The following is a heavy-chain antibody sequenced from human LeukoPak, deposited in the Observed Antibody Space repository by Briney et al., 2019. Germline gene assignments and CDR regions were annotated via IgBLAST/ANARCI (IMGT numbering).Heavy chain of an antibody. CDR2: IGGSDGRT. CDR1: RFTFNKYG. CDR3: AKTDVGLVVAGTLDS. Sequence: GGSLSLSCAASRFTFNKYGMMWVRRAPGKGLEWVSSIGGSDGRTYYADSVKGRFTVTRDNTKNTLYLQLDSLRVEDTGLYYCAKTDVGLVVAGTLDSWGQGTQVTVFS. D-gene: IGHD3/OR15-3a*01. J-gene: IGHJ4*02. V-gene: IGHV3-23*01.